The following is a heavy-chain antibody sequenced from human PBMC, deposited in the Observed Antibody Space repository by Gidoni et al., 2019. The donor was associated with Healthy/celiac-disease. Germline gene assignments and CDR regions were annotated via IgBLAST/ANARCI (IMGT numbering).Heavy chain of an antibody. Sequence: QVQLVESGGGVVQPGRSLRLSCAASGFTFSSYGMHWVLQAPGKGREWVAVIWYDGSNKYYADSVKGRFTSARDNSKNTLYLQMNSLRAEDTAVYYCARTGYDFWSGPLDYWGQGTLVTVSS. CDR2: IWYDGSNK. CDR3: ARTGYDFWSGPLDY. D-gene: IGHD3-3*01. CDR1: GFTFSSYG. J-gene: IGHJ4*02. V-gene: IGHV3-33*01.